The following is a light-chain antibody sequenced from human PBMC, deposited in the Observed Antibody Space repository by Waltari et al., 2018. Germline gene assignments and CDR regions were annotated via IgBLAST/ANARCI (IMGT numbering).Light chain of an antibody. CDR1: QGISSY. CDR3: QQLNSYPPWT. J-gene: IGKJ1*01. CDR2: AAS. V-gene: IGKV1-9*01. Sequence: DIQLTQSPSFLFASVGDRVTITCRASQGISSYLAWYQQKPGKAPKLLIYAASTLQSGVPSRFSGSGPGTEFTLTISSLQPEDFATYYCQQLNSYPPWTFGQGTKVEIK.